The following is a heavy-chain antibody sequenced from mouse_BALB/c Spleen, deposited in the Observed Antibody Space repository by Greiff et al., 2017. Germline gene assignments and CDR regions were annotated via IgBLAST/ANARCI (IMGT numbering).Heavy chain of an antibody. D-gene: IGHD2-4*01. Sequence: QVQLQQSGPDLVAPSQSLSITCTVSGFSLTSYGVHWVRQPPGKGLEWLVVIWSDGSTTYNSALKSRLSISKDNSKSQVFLKMNSLQTDDTAMYYCARHGYDYGAFAYWGQGTLVTVSA. CDR1: GFSLTSYG. V-gene: IGHV2-6-2*01. J-gene: IGHJ3*01. CDR2: IWSDGST. CDR3: ARHGYDYGAFAY.